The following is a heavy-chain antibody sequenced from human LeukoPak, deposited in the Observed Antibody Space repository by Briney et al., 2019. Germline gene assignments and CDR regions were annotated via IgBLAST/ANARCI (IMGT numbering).Heavy chain of an antibody. CDR2: ISGSGSST. J-gene: IGHJ4*02. CDR3: AKCLRLCIGGSCYSVQNYFDY. CDR1: GFTFSSYA. V-gene: IGHV3-23*01. D-gene: IGHD2-15*01. Sequence: GGSLRLSCAASGFTFSSYAMSWVRQAPGKGLEWFSAISGSGSSTYYADSVKGRFTISRDNSKNTLYLQMNTLRAEDTAVYYCAKCLRLCIGGSCYSVQNYFDYWGQGTLVTVSS.